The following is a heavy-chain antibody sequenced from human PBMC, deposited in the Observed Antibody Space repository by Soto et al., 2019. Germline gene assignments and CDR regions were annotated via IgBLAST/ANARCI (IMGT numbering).Heavy chain of an antibody. V-gene: IGHV3-21*01. CDR2: ISSSSSYI. CDR1: GFTFSSYS. CDR3: ERILAHGEFRFDY. Sequence: PGRSLRLSCAASGFTFSSYSMNWVRQAPGKGLEWVSSISSSSSYIYYADSVKGRFTISRDNAKNSLYLQMNSLRAEDTAVYYCERILAHGEFRFDYWGPGTLVTVSS. D-gene: IGHD3-10*01. J-gene: IGHJ4*02.